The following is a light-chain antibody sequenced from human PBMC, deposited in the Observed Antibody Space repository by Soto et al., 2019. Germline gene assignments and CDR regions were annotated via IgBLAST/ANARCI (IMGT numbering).Light chain of an antibody. CDR3: QSYDSSLSISV. Sequence: QSVLTQPPSVSGAPGQRVSISCTGTSSNIGAGYDVHWYQHLPGTAPKLLIFGDINRPSGVPDRFSGSKSGTSASLAITGLQAEDEADYYCQSYDSSLSISVFGGGTSLTVL. J-gene: IGLJ2*01. CDR2: GDI. V-gene: IGLV1-40*01. CDR1: SSNIGAGYD.